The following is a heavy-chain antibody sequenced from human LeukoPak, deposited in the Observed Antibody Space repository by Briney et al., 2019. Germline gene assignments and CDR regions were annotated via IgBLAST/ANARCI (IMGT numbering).Heavy chain of an antibody. D-gene: IGHD3-22*01. V-gene: IGHV7-4-1*02. Sequence: ASVKVSCKASGYTFTSYTMNWVRLAPGQGLEWMGWINTNTGNPTYAQGFTGRFVFSLDTSVSTAYLQISSLKAEDTAVYYCARDGAYYESSGYYYNFDYWGQGTLVTVSS. CDR3: ARDGAYYESSGYYYNFDY. CDR2: INTNTGNP. CDR1: GYTFTSYT. J-gene: IGHJ4*02.